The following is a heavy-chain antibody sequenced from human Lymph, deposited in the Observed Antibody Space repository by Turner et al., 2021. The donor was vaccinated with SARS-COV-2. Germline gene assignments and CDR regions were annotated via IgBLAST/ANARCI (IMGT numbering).Heavy chain of an antibody. Sequence: QLPLQDSAQGLVKPSAPLSPPCTVLGGPISRSSYYWGWTRQPPGKGLERIGDIDCSGSTYYNPSHKSRVTIAVDTSKNQFSLKLSSVTAADTAVYYGASEGYIVVVPAPSRDAFDIWGQGTMVTISS. V-gene: IGHV4-39*01. D-gene: IGHD2-2*01. CDR2: IDCSGST. J-gene: IGHJ3*02. CDR1: GGPISRSSYY. CDR3: ASEGYIVVVPAPSRDAFDI.